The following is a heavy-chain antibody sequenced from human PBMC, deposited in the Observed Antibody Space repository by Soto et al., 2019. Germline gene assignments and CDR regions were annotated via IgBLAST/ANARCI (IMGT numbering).Heavy chain of an antibody. D-gene: IGHD2-15*01. J-gene: IGHJ3*02. V-gene: IGHV3-23*01. CDR1: GFTFSSYA. CDR2: ISGSGGST. CDR3: AKEEGYCSGGSCYQLPPPAFDI. Sequence: EVQLLESGGGLVQPGGSLRLSCAASGFTFSSYAMSWVRQAPGKGLEWVSAISGSGGSTYYADSVRGRFTISRDNSKNTLYLQMNSLRAEDTAVYYCAKEEGYCSGGSCYQLPPPAFDIWGQGTMVTVSS.